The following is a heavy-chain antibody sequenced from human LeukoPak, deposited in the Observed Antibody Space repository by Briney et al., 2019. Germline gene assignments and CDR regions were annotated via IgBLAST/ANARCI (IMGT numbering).Heavy chain of an antibody. Sequence: PGGSLRLSCAASGFTFDAYAMHWVRQIPGKGLEWVSGISWNSGSIGYADSVEGRFTISRDNAKNSLYLQMNSLRAEDTSLYYCAKDISSTRDYYYGVDVWGQGTTVTVSS. CDR1: GFTFDAYA. CDR2: ISWNSGSI. CDR3: AKDISSTRDYYYGVDV. D-gene: IGHD5/OR15-5a*01. V-gene: IGHV3-9*01. J-gene: IGHJ6*02.